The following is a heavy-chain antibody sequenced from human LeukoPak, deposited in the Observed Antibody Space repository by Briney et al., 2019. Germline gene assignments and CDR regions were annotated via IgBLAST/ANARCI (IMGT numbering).Heavy chain of an antibody. CDR3: AKERYSSSSLFAITPFDY. V-gene: IGHV3-21*01. CDR2: ISSTSSYI. D-gene: IGHD6-13*01. J-gene: IGHJ4*02. CDR1: GFTFSSYA. Sequence: GGSLRLSCAASGFTFSSYAMNWVRQAPGKGLEWVSSISSTSSYIYYADSVKGRFTISRDNAENSLYLQMNSLRAEDTAVYYCAKERYSSSSLFAITPFDYWGQGTLVTVSS.